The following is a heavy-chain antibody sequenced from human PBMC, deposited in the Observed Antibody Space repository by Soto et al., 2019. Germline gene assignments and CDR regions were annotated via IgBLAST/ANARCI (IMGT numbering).Heavy chain of an antibody. CDR3: AHRPSGYKYYFDY. V-gene: IGHV2-5*02. CDR2: IYWDDDK. Sequence: QITLKESGPTLVKPTQTLTLTCTFSGFSLSTRGVGVGWFRQPPGRALEWLALIYWDDDKRYSPSLQNRLTITRDPSKTQLVLPMTNMDPVDTATYYCAHRPSGYKYYFDYWGQGTLVTVSS. CDR1: GFSLSTRGVG. J-gene: IGHJ4*02. D-gene: IGHD5-12*01.